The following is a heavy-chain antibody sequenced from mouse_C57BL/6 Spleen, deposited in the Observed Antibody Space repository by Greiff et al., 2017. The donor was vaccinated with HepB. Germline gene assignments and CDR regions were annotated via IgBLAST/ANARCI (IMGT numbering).Heavy chain of an antibody. CDR3: ARGDYDGDY. V-gene: IGHV1-76*01. CDR1: GYTFTDYY. Sequence: QVQLQQSGAELVRPGASVKLSCKASGYTFTDYYINWVKQRPGQGLEWIARIYPGSGNTYYNEKFTGKATLTAEKSSSTAYMQLSRLTSEDSAVYFCARGDYDGDYWGQGTPLTVSS. D-gene: IGHD2-4*01. CDR2: IYPGSGNT. J-gene: IGHJ2*01.